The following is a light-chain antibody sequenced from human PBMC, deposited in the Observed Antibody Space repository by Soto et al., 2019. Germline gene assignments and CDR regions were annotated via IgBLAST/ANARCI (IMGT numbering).Light chain of an antibody. CDR2: AAS. Sequence: DIQMTQSPSSLSASVGDRVTITCRASQNIRNYLNWYQQIPGKTPNLLVYAASNLRGGVPSRFSGSVSGTVFTLTINSLQPEDFATFYCQQIHSTSSYTFGQGTRVDIK. CDR1: QNIRNY. V-gene: IGKV1-39*01. CDR3: QQIHSTSSYT. J-gene: IGKJ2*01.